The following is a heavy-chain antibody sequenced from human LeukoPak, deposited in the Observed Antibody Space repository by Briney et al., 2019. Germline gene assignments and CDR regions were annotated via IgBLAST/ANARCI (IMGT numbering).Heavy chain of an antibody. Sequence: SETLSLTCAVYGGSFSGYYWSWIRQPPGKGLEWIGEINHSGSTNYNPSLKSRVTISVDTSKNQFSLKLSSVTAADTAVYYCARATTVTTLSSFDYWGQGTLATVSS. CDR2: INHSGST. D-gene: IGHD4-17*01. CDR3: ARATTVTTLSSFDY. J-gene: IGHJ4*02. V-gene: IGHV4-34*01. CDR1: GGSFSGYY.